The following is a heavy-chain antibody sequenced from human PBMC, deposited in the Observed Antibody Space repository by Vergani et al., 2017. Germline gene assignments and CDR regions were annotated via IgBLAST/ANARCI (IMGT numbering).Heavy chain of an antibody. D-gene: IGHD1-26*01. CDR2: IWYDGSNK. Sequence: QVQLVESGGGVVQPGRSLRLSCAASGFTFSSYGMHWVRQAPGKGLEWVAVIWYDGSNKYYADSVKGRFTISRDNSKNTLYLQMNSLRAEDTAVYYCARGPGGTYSFDSWGQGTLVTVSS. J-gene: IGHJ4*02. CDR3: ARGPGGTYSFDS. CDR1: GFTFSSYG. V-gene: IGHV3-33*01.